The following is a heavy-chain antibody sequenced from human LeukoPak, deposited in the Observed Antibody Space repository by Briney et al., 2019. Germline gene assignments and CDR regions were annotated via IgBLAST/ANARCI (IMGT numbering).Heavy chain of an antibody. CDR1: GYTFTSYY. J-gene: IGHJ4*02. V-gene: IGHV1-18*04. D-gene: IGHD3-22*01. Sequence: ALVKVSCKASGYTFTSYYMHWVRQAPGQGLERMGWISAYNGNTNYAQKLQGRVTMTTDTSTSTAYMELRSLRSDDTAVYYCARDREDYYDSSGYVPFDYWGQGTLVTVSS. CDR2: ISAYNGNT. CDR3: ARDREDYYDSSGYVPFDY.